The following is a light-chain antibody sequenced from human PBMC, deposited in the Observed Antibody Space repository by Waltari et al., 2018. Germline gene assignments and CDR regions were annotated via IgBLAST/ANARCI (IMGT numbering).Light chain of an antibody. V-gene: IGKV1-5*03. CDR1: QSVSTW. CDR3: KQDNSNWT. J-gene: IGKJ1*01. CDR2: TAS. Sequence: DIQMTQSPSTLSASVGDRVTVTCRASQSVSTWLAWDQQKPGKAPKLLVFTASHVETGVPSRFSGSGAGTEFTLTISSLQPKDIATDYCKQDNSNWTFGPGTKVEIK.